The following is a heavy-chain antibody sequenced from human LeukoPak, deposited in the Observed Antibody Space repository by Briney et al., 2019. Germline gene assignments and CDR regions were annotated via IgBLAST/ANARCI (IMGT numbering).Heavy chain of an antibody. CDR2: MKQYGGKK. D-gene: IGHD3-10*01. V-gene: IGHV3-7*05. CDR1: GFTFSAYW. J-gene: IGHJ4*02. Sequence: GGSLRLPCAASGFTFSAYWMPWVRQAPGKGLEGVATMKQYGGKKYYLDSSKGRFITSRNNAENSLFLQKNSLRADDTAVYYCAIEVWFRADSWGQGTLVTVSS. CDR3: AIEVWFRADS.